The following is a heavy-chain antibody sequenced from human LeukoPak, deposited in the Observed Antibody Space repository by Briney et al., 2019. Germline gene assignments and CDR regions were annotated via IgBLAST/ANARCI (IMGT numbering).Heavy chain of an antibody. Sequence: ASVKVSCKASGYTFTSYYMHWVRQAPGQGLEWMGIINPSGGSTSYAQKFQGRVTMTRDTSTSTVYMELSSLRSEDTAVYYCAREFSIDRSSTSCYPSGYYYMDVWGKGTTVTVSS. CDR1: GYTFTSYY. CDR3: AREFSIDRSSTSCYPSGYYYMDV. CDR2: INPSGGST. V-gene: IGHV1-46*03. J-gene: IGHJ6*03. D-gene: IGHD2-2*01.